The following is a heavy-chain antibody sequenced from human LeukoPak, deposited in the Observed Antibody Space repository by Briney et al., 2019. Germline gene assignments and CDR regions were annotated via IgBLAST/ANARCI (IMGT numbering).Heavy chain of an antibody. Sequence: GGSLRLSCAASGFTFSSYSMNWVRQAPGKGLEWVSTISSSGTYIYYSDSVKGRFTISRDNAENSLYVQVNSLRAEDTAVYYCARGPMGSGLGFFDYWGQGTPVTVSS. CDR1: GFTFSSYS. V-gene: IGHV3-21*06. D-gene: IGHD6-19*01. CDR2: ISSSGTYI. J-gene: IGHJ4*02. CDR3: ARGPMGSGLGFFDY.